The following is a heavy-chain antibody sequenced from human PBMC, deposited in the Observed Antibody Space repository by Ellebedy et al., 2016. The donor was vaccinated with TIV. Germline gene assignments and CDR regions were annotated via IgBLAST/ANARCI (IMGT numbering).Heavy chain of an antibody. D-gene: IGHD2-8*02. Sequence: PGGSLRLSCVASGFNFGGHAMKWVRQAPGRGLEWVSSIGSSAYTTYYADSVKGRFTFSRDNSRNTRYLQMNSLRGEDTAVYFCAKDVRYTTGWGGALDIWGQGAMVTVSS. CDR1: GFNFGGHA. J-gene: IGHJ3*02. CDR2: IGSSAYTT. CDR3: AKDVRYTTGWGGALDI. V-gene: IGHV3-23*01.